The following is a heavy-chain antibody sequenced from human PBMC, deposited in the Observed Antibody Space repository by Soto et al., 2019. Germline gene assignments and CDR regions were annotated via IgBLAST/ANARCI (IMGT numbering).Heavy chain of an antibody. CDR3: ARLPGPLVSVLYIYPVDARETPSDVDV. Sequence: QVQLVQSGGGVVQPGGSLRLSCAASGFTFGHYPMHWVRQGPGKGLEWVAVVSFDGSNKYYRDSVKGRFTISKDNVKNTLFLQMNDLRHEDTAVYYCARLPGPLVSVLYIYPVDARETPSDVDVWGQGTSVTVSS. J-gene: IGHJ6*02. CDR1: GFTFGHYP. D-gene: IGHD2-15*01. V-gene: IGHV3-30*06. CDR2: VSFDGSNK.